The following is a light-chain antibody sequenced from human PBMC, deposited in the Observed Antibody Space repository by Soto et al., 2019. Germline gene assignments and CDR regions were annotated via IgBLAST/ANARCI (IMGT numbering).Light chain of an antibody. CDR1: QSVSRY. V-gene: IGKV3-11*02. CDR3: QQPTLT. J-gene: IGKJ4*01. CDR2: DAS. Sequence: EIVLTQSPATLSLSPGERATLSCRASQSVSRYLAWYQQKPGQAPRLLIFDASARAVDIPGRFSGSGSGRDFTLTISSLEPEDSAVYYCQQPTLTFGGGTKVDIK.